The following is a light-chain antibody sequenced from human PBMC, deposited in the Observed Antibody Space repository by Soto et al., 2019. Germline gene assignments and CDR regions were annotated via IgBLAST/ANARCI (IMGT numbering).Light chain of an antibody. CDR1: SSDVGGYNY. CDR2: DVS. J-gene: IGLJ1*01. V-gene: IGLV2-14*01. CDR3: RSYPRTSTLHD. Sequence: QSVLTQPASVSGSPGQSITISCTGTSSDVGGYNYVSWYQQHPGKAPKLMIYDVSNRPSGVSNRFSGSKSGNTASLTISGLQAEDEADYYCRSYPRTSTLHDFGTRTTVTVL.